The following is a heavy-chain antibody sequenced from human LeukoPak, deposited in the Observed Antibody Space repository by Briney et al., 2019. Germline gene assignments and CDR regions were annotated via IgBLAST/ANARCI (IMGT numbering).Heavy chain of an antibody. D-gene: IGHD3-10*01. Sequence: SETLSLTCTVSGYSISSGYYWGWIRQPPGKGLEWIGSIYYSGSTYYNPSLKSRVTISVDTSKNQFSLKLSSVTAADTAVYYCAGLVRGFIDYWGQGTLVTVSS. CDR1: GYSISSGYY. V-gene: IGHV4-38-2*02. J-gene: IGHJ4*02. CDR3: AGLVRGFIDY. CDR2: IYYSGST.